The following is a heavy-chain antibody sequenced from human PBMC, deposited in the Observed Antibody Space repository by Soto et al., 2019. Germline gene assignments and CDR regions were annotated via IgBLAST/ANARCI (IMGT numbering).Heavy chain of an antibody. Sequence: GSGPTLVNPTQTLTLTCTFSGFSLSTSEVAVGWIRQPPGKALEWLALIYWDDDKRYSPTLNNRLTVTKDTSKNQVVLSMTNMDTVDTGTYLCARLIDLYVVFDYWGQGILVTVSS. D-gene: IGHD3-16*01. J-gene: IGHJ4*02. CDR1: GFSLSTSEVA. V-gene: IGHV2-5*02. CDR2: IYWDDDK. CDR3: ARLIDLYVVFDY.